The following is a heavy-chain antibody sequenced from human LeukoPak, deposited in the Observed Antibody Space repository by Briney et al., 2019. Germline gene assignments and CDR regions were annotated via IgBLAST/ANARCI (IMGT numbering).Heavy chain of an antibody. CDR3: ARDGCNPGYPYCDF. V-gene: IGHV1-2*02. D-gene: IGHD3-9*01. Sequence: ASVKVSCKTSGYTFSDYYIHWVRQAPGQGIAWMGWINGKNGNTHYAQKFQGRVTLTRDTSISTSYMDLDGLRSDDTAGYDCARDGCNPGYPYCDFWGQGILVTVSS. CDR2: INGKNGNT. CDR1: GYTFSDYY. J-gene: IGHJ4*02.